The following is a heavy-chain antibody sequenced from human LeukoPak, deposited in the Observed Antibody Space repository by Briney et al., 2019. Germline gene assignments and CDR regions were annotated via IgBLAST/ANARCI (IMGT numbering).Heavy chain of an antibody. CDR3: ARTVTESYGSGSYKWFDP. V-gene: IGHV4-4*07. CDR2: IYSSGSA. D-gene: IGHD3-10*01. CDR1: GGSISGYY. J-gene: IGHJ5*02. Sequence: SETLSLTCTVPGGSISGYYWSWVRQPAGKGLEWIGRIYSSGSANYNPSLKSRVTISVDTSKNQFSLKLSSVTAADTAVYYCARTVTESYGSGSYKWFDPWGQGTLVTVSS.